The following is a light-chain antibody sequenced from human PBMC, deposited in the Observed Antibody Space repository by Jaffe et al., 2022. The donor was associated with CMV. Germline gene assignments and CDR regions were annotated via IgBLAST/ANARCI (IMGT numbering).Light chain of an antibody. CDR1: VLGGKF. CDR3: QAWDSRTKV. V-gene: IGLV3-1*01. CDR2: QDD. J-gene: IGLJ1*01. Sequence: SHDLTQSPSVSIFPGQTVSITCFGDVLGGKFVSWYQQRPGQSPAVVMYQDDKRPSGIPDRFSGSTSGNTATLTITGTQAMDEADYYCQAWDSRTKVFGTGTRVTVL.